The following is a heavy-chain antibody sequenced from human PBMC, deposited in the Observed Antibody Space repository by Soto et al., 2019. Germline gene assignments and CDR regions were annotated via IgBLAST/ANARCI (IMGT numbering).Heavy chain of an antibody. V-gene: IGHV1-8*01. J-gene: IGHJ6*03. CDR3: ARGWDYYGSGSPNYYYMDV. Sequence: ASVKVSCKASGYTFTSYDINWVRQATGQGLEWMGWMNPNRGNTGYAQKFQGRATMTRNTSISTAYMELSSLRSEDTAVYYCARGWDYYGSGSPNYYYMDVWGKGTTVTVSS. CDR1: GYTFTSYD. CDR2: MNPNRGNT. D-gene: IGHD3-10*01.